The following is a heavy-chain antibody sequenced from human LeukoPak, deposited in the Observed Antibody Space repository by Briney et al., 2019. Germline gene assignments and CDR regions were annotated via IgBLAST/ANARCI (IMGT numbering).Heavy chain of an antibody. D-gene: IGHD3-3*01. J-gene: IGHJ6*02. Sequence: SVNVSCKASGGTFSSYAISWVRQAPGQGLEWMGGIIPIFGTANYAQKFQGRVTITADESTSTAYMELSSLRSEDTAVYYCARSSDYYYYGTDVWGQGTTVTVSS. CDR1: GGTFSSYA. CDR2: IIPIFGTA. CDR3: ARSSDYYYYGTDV. V-gene: IGHV1-69*13.